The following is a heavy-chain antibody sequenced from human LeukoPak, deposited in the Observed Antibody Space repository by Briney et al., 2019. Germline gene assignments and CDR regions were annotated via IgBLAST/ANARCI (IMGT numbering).Heavy chain of an antibody. CDR3: ARGGAARFDY. D-gene: IGHD5-18*01. V-gene: IGHV3-53*01. J-gene: IGHJ4*02. Sequence: QSGGSLRLSCVASGFTVSSNYMSWVRQAPGKGLEWVSVIYSGGSTYYADSVKGRFTISRDNSKNTLYLQMNSLRADDTAVYYCARGGAARFDYWGQGTLVTVSS. CDR2: IYSGGST. CDR1: GFTVSSNY.